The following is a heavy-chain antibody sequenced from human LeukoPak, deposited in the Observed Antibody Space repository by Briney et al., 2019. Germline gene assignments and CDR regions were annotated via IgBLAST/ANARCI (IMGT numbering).Heavy chain of an antibody. CDR1: GGSISSSSYY. Sequence: SETLSLTCTVSGGSISSSSYYWGWIRQPPGKGLEWIGSIYYSGSTYYNPSLKSRVTISVDTFKNQFSPKLSSVTAADTAVYYCASYYYDSSAYYGPFDYWGQGTLVTVSS. V-gene: IGHV4-39*01. J-gene: IGHJ4*02. D-gene: IGHD3-22*01. CDR3: ASYYYDSSAYYGPFDY. CDR2: IYYSGST.